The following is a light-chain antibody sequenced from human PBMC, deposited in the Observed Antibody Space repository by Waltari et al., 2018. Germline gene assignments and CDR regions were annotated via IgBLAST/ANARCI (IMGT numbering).Light chain of an antibody. V-gene: IGKV3-15*01. J-gene: IGKJ2*01. CDR2: GAS. Sequence: EIVMTQSPGTLSVSPGDRATLSCRASQSVSSHVAWYQQKPGQAPRLLIYGASTRATGIPARFSGSGSGTEFTLTISSLQSEDFAVYYCQQYSDWPYTFGQGTKLEIK. CDR1: QSVSSH. CDR3: QQYSDWPYT.